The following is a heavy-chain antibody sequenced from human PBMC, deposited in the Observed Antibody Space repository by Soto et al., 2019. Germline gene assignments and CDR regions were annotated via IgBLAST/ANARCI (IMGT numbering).Heavy chain of an antibody. J-gene: IGHJ4*03. V-gene: IGHV1-69*05. CDR3: DMELGSRWSDDTAVHFCAFAHSTSVTRTVRLDS. CDR2: IIPIFGTA. CDR1: GGTFSSYA. D-gene: IGHD6-13*01. Sequence: QVQLVQSGAEVKKPGSSVKVSCKASGGTFSSYAISWVRQAPGQGLEWMGGIIPIFGTANYAQKFQGRVNEVRRSLTDEQFYLCRDMNAGNVITRIADMELGSRWSDDTAVHFCAFAHSTSVTRTVRLDSRGRGTL.